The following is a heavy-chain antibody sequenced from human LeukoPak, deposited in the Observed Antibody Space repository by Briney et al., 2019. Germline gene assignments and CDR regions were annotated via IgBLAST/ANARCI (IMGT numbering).Heavy chain of an antibody. CDR1: GGSISSSHYY. J-gene: IGHJ4*02. V-gene: IGHV4-39*01. CDR2: IYYSGST. D-gene: IGHD5-18*01. Sequence: PSETLSLTCTVSGGSISSSHYYWGWIRQPPGKGLEWIGSIYYSGSTYYNPSLKSRVTISLGTSKNQFSLKLNSVTAADTAVYYCARLRYSYGSNYLDYWGQGTLVTVSS. CDR3: ARLRYSYGSNYLDY.